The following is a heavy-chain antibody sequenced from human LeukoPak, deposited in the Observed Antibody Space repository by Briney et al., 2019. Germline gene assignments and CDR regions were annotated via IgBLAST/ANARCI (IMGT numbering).Heavy chain of an antibody. CDR1: GSTFSSYA. D-gene: IGHD3/OR15-3a*01. Sequence: GGSLRLSCAASGSTFSSYAMSWVRQAPGKGLEWVSAISGSGGSTYYADSVKGRFTISRDNSKNTLYLQMNSLRAEDTAVYYCAKDPGLDDDPFFDYWGQGTLVTVSS. V-gene: IGHV3-23*01. CDR3: AKDPGLDDDPFFDY. CDR2: ISGSGGST. J-gene: IGHJ4*02.